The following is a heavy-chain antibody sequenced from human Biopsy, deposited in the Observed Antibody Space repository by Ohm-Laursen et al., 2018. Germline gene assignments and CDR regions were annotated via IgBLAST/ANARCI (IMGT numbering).Heavy chain of an antibody. CDR3: ARDRHHAAGSYAGMDV. V-gene: IGHV1-18*01. Sequence: ASVKVSCNASGYMFYSYGVSWVRLAPGQGPEWMGWISGYNGNTNYPQSLQGRVTLTTDASSSTAYMELRGLRSDDTAVYYCARDRHHAAGSYAGMDVWGQGTAVTVSS. D-gene: IGHD3-10*01. CDR1: GYMFYSYG. CDR2: ISGYNGNT. J-gene: IGHJ6*02.